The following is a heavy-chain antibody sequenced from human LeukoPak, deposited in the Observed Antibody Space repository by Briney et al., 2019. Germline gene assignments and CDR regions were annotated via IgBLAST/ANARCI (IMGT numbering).Heavy chain of an antibody. CDR3: AKDMATTVVTPAAFDI. CDR1: GFTFDDYA. J-gene: IGHJ3*02. Sequence: GGSLRLSCAASGFTFDDYAMHWVRQAPGKGLEWVSGISWNSGSIGYADSVKGRFTISRDNAKNSLYLQMNSLRAEDTALYYCAKDMATTVVTPAAFDIWGQRTMVTVSS. V-gene: IGHV3-9*01. CDR2: ISWNSGSI. D-gene: IGHD4-23*01.